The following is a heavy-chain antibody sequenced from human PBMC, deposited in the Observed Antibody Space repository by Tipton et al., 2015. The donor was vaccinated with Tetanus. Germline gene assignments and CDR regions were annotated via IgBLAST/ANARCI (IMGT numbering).Heavy chain of an antibody. J-gene: IGHJ5*02. CDR2: IYYNGNT. V-gene: IGHV4-59*04. CDR1: GGSISSYY. CDR3: ARSADNWFDP. Sequence: TLSLTCTVSGGSISSYYWDWIRQPPGKGLEWIGNIYYNGNTLQNPSLKSRVTLSLDKSKNRFSLKLRSVTAADTAVYYCARSADNWFDPWGQGTLVTVSS.